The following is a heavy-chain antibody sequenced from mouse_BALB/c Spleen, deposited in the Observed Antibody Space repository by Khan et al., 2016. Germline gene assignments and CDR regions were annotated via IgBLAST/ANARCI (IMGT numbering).Heavy chain of an antibody. CDR1: GYTFSSYW. D-gene: IGHD4-1*01. CDR2: ILPGSGST. V-gene: IGHV1-9*01. Sequence: QVQLQQSGAELMKPGASVKISCKATGYTFSSYWIEWVKQRPGHGLEWIGEILPGSGSTNYNEKFRGKATFTADTSSNTAYMQRSSLTSEDSAVHYCARTDRRGDWDYWGQGTTLTVSS. J-gene: IGHJ2*01. CDR3: ARTDRRGDWDY.